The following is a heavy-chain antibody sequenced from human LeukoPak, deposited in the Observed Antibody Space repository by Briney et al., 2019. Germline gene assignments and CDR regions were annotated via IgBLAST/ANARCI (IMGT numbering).Heavy chain of an antibody. V-gene: IGHV4-59*11. D-gene: IGHD2-2*01. Sequence: SETLSLTCTVSGGSISGHYWSWIRQPPGKGLEWIGGIYYSGSTSYNPSLKSRVTISIDTSKNQLSLKLSSVTAADTAVYYCARNQGCSSTRCPFDYWGQGTLVTVSS. CDR1: GGSISGHY. CDR2: IYYSGST. CDR3: ARNQGCSSTRCPFDY. J-gene: IGHJ4*02.